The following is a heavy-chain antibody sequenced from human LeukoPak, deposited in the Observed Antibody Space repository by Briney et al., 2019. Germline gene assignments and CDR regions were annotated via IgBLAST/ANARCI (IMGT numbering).Heavy chain of an antibody. CDR1: GGSISSYY. CDR2: IYYSGST. Sequence: SETLSLTCTVSGGSISSYYWSWIRQPPGKGLEWIGYIYYSGSTNYNPSLKSRVTVSVDTSKNQFSLKLSSVTAADTAVYYCASLKDFDYYDSSGYYSYFDYWGQGTLVTVSS. CDR3: ASLKDFDYYDSSGYYSYFDY. V-gene: IGHV4-59*12. D-gene: IGHD3-22*01. J-gene: IGHJ4*02.